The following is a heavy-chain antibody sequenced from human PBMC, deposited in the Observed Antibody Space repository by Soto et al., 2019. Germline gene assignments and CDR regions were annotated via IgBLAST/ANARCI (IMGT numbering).Heavy chain of an antibody. D-gene: IGHD2-2*01. J-gene: IGHJ6*02. V-gene: IGHV3-30-3*01. CDR3: ARDIFTNCYHYGMDA. CDR1: GFTFSSYN. CDR2: ISFDGSNQ. Sequence: QVQLVESGGGVVQPGRSLRLSCAASGFTFSSYNLHWVRQAPGKGLEWVAVISFDGSNQYYADSVKGRFTVSRDNSKNTMYLQMNSLIGEDTAVYYCARDIFTNCYHYGMDAWGQGTTVTVSS.